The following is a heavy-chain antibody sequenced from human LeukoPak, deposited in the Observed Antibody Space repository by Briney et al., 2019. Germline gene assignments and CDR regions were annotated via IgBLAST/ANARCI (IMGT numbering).Heavy chain of an antibody. CDR3: ARDYSSGYYYGLAADH. V-gene: IGHV3-48*02. J-gene: IGHJ4*02. Sequence: PGGSLRLSCAASGFIVGSSYMSWVRQAPGQGLEWVSVIYSDGGTSFAGNTYYADSVKGRFTISRDNAKNSLYLQMNSLRDEDTAVYYCARDYSSGYYYGLAADHWGQGTLVTVSS. CDR1: GFIVGSSY. CDR2: IYSDGGT. D-gene: IGHD3-22*01.